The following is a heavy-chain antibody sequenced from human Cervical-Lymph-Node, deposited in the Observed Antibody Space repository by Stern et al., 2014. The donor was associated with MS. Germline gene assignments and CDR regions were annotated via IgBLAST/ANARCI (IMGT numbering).Heavy chain of an antibody. CDR1: GDTFISDD. CDR3: TKAWDS. Sequence: QVQLVQSGAEVRKPGASVRVSCKTSGDTFISDDINWVRQATGQGLEWMGWMNPDSGDTGYAQKFQGRLTITGDTSINTAYMELTSLSSEDSAVYYCTKAWDSWGQGTLVTVSS. V-gene: IGHV1-8*01. CDR2: MNPDSGDT. J-gene: IGHJ5*01.